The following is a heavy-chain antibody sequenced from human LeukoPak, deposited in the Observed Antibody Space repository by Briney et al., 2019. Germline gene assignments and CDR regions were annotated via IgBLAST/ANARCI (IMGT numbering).Heavy chain of an antibody. J-gene: IGHJ3*01. V-gene: IGHV3-21*04. CDR3: ASGRNLRYSN. CDR2: ISSSSIYI. Sequence: NPGGSLRLSCAASGFTFSNYRMNWVRQAPGKGLEWVSSISSSSIYIYYADSVKGRFTTSRDNSKNTLYLQMNSLRVEDTAVYYCASGRNLRYSNWGQGTMVTVSS. CDR1: GFTFSNYR. D-gene: IGHD3-9*01.